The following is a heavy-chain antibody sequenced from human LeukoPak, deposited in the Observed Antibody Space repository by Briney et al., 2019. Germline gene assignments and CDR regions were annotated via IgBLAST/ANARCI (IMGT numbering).Heavy chain of an antibody. CDR2: IYYRGGYLLQWGT. D-gene: IGHD5-18*01. V-gene: IGHV4-59*01. CDR3: ARLDLRGYSEFDY. Sequence: SETLSLTCSVSGGSISSYYWSWIRQPPGKGLEWIGYIYYRGGYLLQWGTNYNPSLKSRVTISVDTSKNQFSLKPSSVTAADTAVYYCARLDLRGYSEFDYWGQGTLVTVSS. CDR1: GGSISSYY. J-gene: IGHJ4*02.